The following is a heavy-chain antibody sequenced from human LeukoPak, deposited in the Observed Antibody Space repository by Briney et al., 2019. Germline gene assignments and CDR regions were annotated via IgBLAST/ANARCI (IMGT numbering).Heavy chain of an antibody. J-gene: IGHJ4*02. CDR1: GFTFCTYA. D-gene: IGHD4-17*01. V-gene: IGHV3-23*01. CDR3: AKGRNDYGDAALNY. Sequence: GGSLRLSFAASGFTFCTYAVSWVRQAPGKGLEWVSSISGSGGNTYYADSVKGRFTISRDNSKNTLYLQMNSLRAEDTAGYYCAKGRNDYGDAALNYWGQGTLVTVSS. CDR2: ISGSGGNT.